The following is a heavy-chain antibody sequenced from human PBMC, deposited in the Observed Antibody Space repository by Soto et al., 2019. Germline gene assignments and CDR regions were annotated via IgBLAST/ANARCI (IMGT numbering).Heavy chain of an antibody. CDR3: ARGDIIAVAGTYY. D-gene: IGHD6-19*01. V-gene: IGHV3-30-3*01. J-gene: IGHJ4*02. Sequence: QVQLVESGGGVVQPGRSLRLSCAASGFTFSSYAMHWVRQAPGKGLEWVAVISYDGSNKYCADSVKGRFTISRDNSTNTLYLQMNSLRAEDTAVYYCARGDIIAVAGTYYWGQGTLVTVSS. CDR1: GFTFSSYA. CDR2: ISYDGSNK.